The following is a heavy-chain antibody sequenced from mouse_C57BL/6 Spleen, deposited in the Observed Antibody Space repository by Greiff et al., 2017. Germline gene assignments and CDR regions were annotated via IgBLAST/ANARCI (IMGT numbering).Heavy chain of an antibody. Sequence: QVQLQQPGAELVKPGASVKLSCKASGYTFTRYWMHWVKQRPGRGLEWIGRIDPNSGGTKYNEKFKSKATLTVDKPSSTAYMKLSSLTAEDSAFYYCARADSPMDYWGQGTSVTVSS. V-gene: IGHV1-72*01. CDR3: ARADSPMDY. J-gene: IGHJ4*01. CDR2: IDPNSGGT. CDR1: GYTFTRYW. D-gene: IGHD2-12*01.